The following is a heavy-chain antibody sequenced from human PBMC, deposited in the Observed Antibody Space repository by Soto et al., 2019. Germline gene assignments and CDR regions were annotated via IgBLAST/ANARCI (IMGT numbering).Heavy chain of an antibody. J-gene: IGHJ4*02. CDR1: GFTFNKHA. CDR2: ISGSGHST. V-gene: IGHV3-23*01. CDR3: AKDGDYYGSGSYFLYFDC. Sequence: PGGSLRLSCTASGFTFNKHALSWVRQAPGKGLEWVSGISGSGHSTDSADSVQGRFSISRDNSKNTVYLQMNNLSPGDPAVYYCAKDGDYYGSGSYFLYFDCWGQGTLVTVSS. D-gene: IGHD3-10*01.